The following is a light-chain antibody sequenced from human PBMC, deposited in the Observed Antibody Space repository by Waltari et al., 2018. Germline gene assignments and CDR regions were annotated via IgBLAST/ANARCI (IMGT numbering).Light chain of an antibody. CDR3: QHYYSPPWT. V-gene: IGKV4-1*01. Sequence: SFLCSSNNKNYLAWYQQKPGQPPKLLIYWASTRESGVPDRFSGSVSGTDFTLTISSLQAEDVAVYYCQHYYSPPWTFGQGTKVEIK. CDR1: SFLCSSNNKNY. CDR2: WAS. J-gene: IGKJ1*01.